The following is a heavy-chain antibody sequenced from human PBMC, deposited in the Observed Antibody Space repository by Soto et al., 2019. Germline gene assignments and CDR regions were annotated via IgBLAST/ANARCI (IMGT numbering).Heavy chain of an antibody. CDR2: ISGSGGST. V-gene: IGHV3-23*01. CDR1: GFTFSSYA. Sequence: GGSLRLSCSGFTFSSYAMSWVRQAPGKGLEWVSAISGSGGSTYYADSVKGRFTISRDNSKNTLFLQMNSLRAEDTAVYYCAKDNARGSSSWSDYWGQGTLVTVSS. J-gene: IGHJ4*02. CDR3: AKDNARGSSSWSDY. D-gene: IGHD6-13*01.